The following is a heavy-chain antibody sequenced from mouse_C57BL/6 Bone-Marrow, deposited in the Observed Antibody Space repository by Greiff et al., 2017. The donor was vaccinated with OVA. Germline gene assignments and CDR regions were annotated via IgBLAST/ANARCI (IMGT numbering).Heavy chain of an antibody. CDR2: INPNNGGT. D-gene: IGHD1-1*01. V-gene: IGHV1-26*01. CDR3: ARGGEGLVAYFDV. CDR1: GYTFTDYY. Sequence: EVQLQQSGPELVKPGASVKISCKASGYTFTDYYMNWVKQSHGKSLEWIGDINPNNGGTSYNQKFKGKATLTVDKSSSTAYMELRSLTSEDSAVYYCARGGEGLVAYFDVWGTGTTVTVSS. J-gene: IGHJ1*03.